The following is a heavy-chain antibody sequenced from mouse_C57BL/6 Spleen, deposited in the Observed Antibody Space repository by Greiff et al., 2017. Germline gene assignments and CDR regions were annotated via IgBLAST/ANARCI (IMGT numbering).Heavy chain of an antibody. D-gene: IGHD3-1*01. CDR2: ISSGGDYI. CDR3: TRDRGSWYFDV. V-gene: IGHV5-9-1*02. Sequence: EVQLQASGEGLVKPGGSLKLSCAASGFTFSSYAMSWVRQTPEKRLEWVAYISSGGDYIYYADTVKGRFTISRDNARNTLYLQMSSLKSEDTAMYYCTRDRGSWYFDVWGTGTTVTVSS. J-gene: IGHJ1*03. CDR1: GFTFSSYA.